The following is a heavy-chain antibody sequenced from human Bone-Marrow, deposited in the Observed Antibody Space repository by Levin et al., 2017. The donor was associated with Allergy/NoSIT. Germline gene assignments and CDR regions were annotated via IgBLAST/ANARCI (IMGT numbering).Heavy chain of an antibody. Sequence: GESLKISCKASGYTFTSYAMHWVRQAPGQRLEWMGRINAGNGNTKYSQKFQGRVTITRDTSASTAYMELSSLRSEDTAVYYCARDNEYGDYSDAFDIWGQGTMVTVSS. V-gene: IGHV1-3*01. CDR3: ARDNEYGDYSDAFDI. J-gene: IGHJ3*02. D-gene: IGHD4-17*01. CDR1: GYTFTSYA. CDR2: INAGNGNT.